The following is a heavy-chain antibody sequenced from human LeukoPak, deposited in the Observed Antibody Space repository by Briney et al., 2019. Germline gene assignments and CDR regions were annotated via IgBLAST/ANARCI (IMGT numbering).Heavy chain of an antibody. V-gene: IGHV4-59*01. CDR2: IYHSGST. CDR3: ARGGGYASPIGY. D-gene: IGHD5-12*01. Sequence: PSETLSLTCTLSGGSICTYDWSWIRQPPGKGLEWIGYIYHSGSTNYNPSLKRRVTISVDTSKNQFSLKLSSVTAEDTAVYYCARGGGYASPIGYWGQGALVTVSS. CDR1: GGSICTYD. J-gene: IGHJ4*02.